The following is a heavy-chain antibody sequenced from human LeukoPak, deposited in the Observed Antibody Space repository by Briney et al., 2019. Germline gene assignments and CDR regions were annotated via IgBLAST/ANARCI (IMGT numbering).Heavy chain of an antibody. D-gene: IGHD3-16*02. CDR2: INQSGST. Sequence: SETLSLTCTISGGSFSGYYCNWVRQAPGKGLEWIGEINQSGSTNYNPSLKSQVTLSVDTSKNQFSLKLSSVTAADTAVYYCARADYVWGSYRPYYFDYWGQGALVTVSS. V-gene: IGHV4-34*01. CDR1: GGSFSGYY. CDR3: ARADYVWGSYRPYYFDY. J-gene: IGHJ4*02.